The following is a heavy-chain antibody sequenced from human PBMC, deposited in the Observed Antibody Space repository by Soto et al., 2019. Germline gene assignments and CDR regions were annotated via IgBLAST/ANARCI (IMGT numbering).Heavy chain of an antibody. J-gene: IGHJ6*03. Sequence: GGSLRLSCAASGFTFSSYGMHWVRQAPGKGLEWVAVIWYDGSNKYYADSVKGRFTISRDNSKNTLYLQMNSLRAEDTAVYYCARGDFWSADYYYYMDVWGKGTTVTVSS. CDR3: ARGDFWSADYYYYMDV. D-gene: IGHD3-3*01. CDR2: IWYDGSNK. V-gene: IGHV3-33*01. CDR1: GFTFSSYG.